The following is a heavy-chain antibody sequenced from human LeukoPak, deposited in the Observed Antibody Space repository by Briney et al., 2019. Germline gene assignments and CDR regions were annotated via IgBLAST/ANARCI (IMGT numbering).Heavy chain of an antibody. CDR3: AKDRHDSSGYYHDY. D-gene: IGHD3-22*01. CDR2: MRYDGSNK. J-gene: IGHJ4*02. CDR1: GFTFSSYG. V-gene: IGHV3-30*02. Sequence: GGSLRLSCAASGFTFSSYGMHWVRQAPGKGLEWVAFMRYDGSNKYYADSVKGRFTISRDNSKNTLYLQMNSLRAEDKAVYYCAKDRHDSSGYYHDYWGQGTLVTVSS.